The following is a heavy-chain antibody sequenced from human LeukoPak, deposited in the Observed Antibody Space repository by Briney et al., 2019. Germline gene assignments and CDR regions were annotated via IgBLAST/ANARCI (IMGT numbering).Heavy chain of an antibody. D-gene: IGHD1-26*01. J-gene: IGHJ5*02. Sequence: GGSLRLSCVASGFTFSNYWMSWVRQAPGKGLEWVANIKQDGSEKYYVDSVKGRFTISRDNAKKSLYLQMNSLRAEDTAIYYCAQRSRELLTWGQGTLVTVSS. V-gene: IGHV3-7*03. CDR2: IKQDGSEK. CDR1: GFTFSNYW. CDR3: AQRSRELLT.